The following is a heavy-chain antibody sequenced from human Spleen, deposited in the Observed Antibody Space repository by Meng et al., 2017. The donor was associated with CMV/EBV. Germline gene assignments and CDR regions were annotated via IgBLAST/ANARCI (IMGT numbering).Heavy chain of an antibody. V-gene: IGHV1-46*01. CDR1: GYTFTSNY. J-gene: IGHJ4*02. CDR3: ARGPYGSGSYYDY. CDR2: INPSAGST. Sequence: GESLKISCKASGYTFTSNYMHWVRQAPGQGLEWMGIINPSAGSTSYAQKFQGRVTMTRDTSTSTVYMELSSLRSEDTAVYYCARGPYGSGSYYDYWGQGTLVTVSS. D-gene: IGHD3-10*01.